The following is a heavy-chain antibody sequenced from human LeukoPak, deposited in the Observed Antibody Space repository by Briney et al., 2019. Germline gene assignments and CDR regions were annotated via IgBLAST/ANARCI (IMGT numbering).Heavy chain of an antibody. CDR3: AKVAYIVVRKFYFDY. CDR2: ISGSGGST. Sequence: PGGSLRLSCAASGFTFSNAWMSWVRQAPGKGLEWVSAISGSGGSTYYADSVKGRFTISRDNSKNTLYLQMNSLRAEDTAVYYCAKVAYIVVRKFYFDYWGQGTLVTVSS. CDR1: GFTFSNAW. D-gene: IGHD2-21*01. J-gene: IGHJ4*02. V-gene: IGHV3-23*01.